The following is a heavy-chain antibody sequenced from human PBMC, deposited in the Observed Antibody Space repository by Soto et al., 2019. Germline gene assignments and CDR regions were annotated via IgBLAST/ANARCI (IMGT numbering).Heavy chain of an antibody. CDR1: GFTFSNAW. Sequence: EVQLVESGGGLVKPGGSLRLSCAASGFTFSNAWMSWVRQAPGKGLEWVGRIKSKTDGGTTDYAAPVKGRFTISRDDSKNTLYLQMNSLKPDDTAVYYCTTGRGPGGYCSSTSCYSQVWGKGTKVTVSS. D-gene: IGHD2-2*01. V-gene: IGHV3-15*01. J-gene: IGHJ6*04. CDR3: TTGRGPGGYCSSTSCYSQV. CDR2: IKSKTDGGTT.